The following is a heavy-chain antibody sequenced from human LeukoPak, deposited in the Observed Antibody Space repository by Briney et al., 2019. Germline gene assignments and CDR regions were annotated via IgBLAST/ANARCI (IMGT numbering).Heavy chain of an antibody. CDR2: FDPEDGET. V-gene: IGHV1-24*01. CDR3: ATELRYFAGLFPGGGEYFDY. CDR1: GYTLTELS. Sequence: ASVKVSCKVSGYTLTELSMHWVRQAPGKGLEWMGGFDPEDGETIYAQKFQGRVTMTEDTSTDTAYMELSSLRSEDTAVYYCATELRYFAGLFPGGGEYFDYWGQGTLVTVSS. D-gene: IGHD3-9*01. J-gene: IGHJ4*02.